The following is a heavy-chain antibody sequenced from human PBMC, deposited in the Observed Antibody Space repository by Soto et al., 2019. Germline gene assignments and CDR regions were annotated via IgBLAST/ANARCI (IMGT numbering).Heavy chain of an antibody. Sequence: PSETLSLTCTVSGGSISSYYWSWIRQPPGKGLEWFWYIYYSGITNYNPFLKSRVTISVDTSKNLFSLKLSSVTAADTAVYYCAREKVYYYDSNKDNWLDPWGQGTLVTVSS. J-gene: IGHJ5*02. D-gene: IGHD3-22*01. CDR1: GGSISSYY. V-gene: IGHV4-59*01. CDR2: IYYSGIT. CDR3: AREKVYYYDSNKDNWLDP.